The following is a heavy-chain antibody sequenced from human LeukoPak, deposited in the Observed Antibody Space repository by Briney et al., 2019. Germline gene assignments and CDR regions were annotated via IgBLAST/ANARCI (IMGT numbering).Heavy chain of an antibody. CDR3: ARGVIAGARHFDY. J-gene: IGHJ4*02. D-gene: IGHD6-19*01. CDR2: IYYSGST. CDR1: GGSISSSTNY. Sequence: SETLSLTCTVCGGSISSSTNYWRWIRQPPGKGLEWIGIIYYSGSTDYNPSLKSRVTISVDTSKTQFSLKLSSVTAADTALFRRARGVIAGARHFDYWGQGTLVTVSS. V-gene: IGHV4-39*01.